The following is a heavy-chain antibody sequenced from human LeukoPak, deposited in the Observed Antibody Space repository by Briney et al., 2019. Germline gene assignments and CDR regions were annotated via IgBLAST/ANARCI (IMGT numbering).Heavy chain of an antibody. J-gene: IGHJ3*02. CDR2: IYHSGST. CDR1: GYSISSGYY. V-gene: IGHV4-38-2*01. D-gene: IGHD3-22*01. Sequence: KPSGTLSLTCAVSGYSISSGYYWGWIRQPPGKGLEWIGSIYHSGSTYYNPSLKSRVTISVDTSKNQFSLKLSSVTAADTAVYYCARRVYYYDSSGYYYSVYALDIWGQGTMVTVSS. CDR3: ARRVYYYDSSGYYYSVYALDI.